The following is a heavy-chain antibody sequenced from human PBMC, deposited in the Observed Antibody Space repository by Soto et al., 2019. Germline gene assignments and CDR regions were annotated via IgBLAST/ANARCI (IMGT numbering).Heavy chain of an antibody. J-gene: IGHJ6*02. V-gene: IGHV4-34*01. CDR1: GGSFSGYY. CDR2: INHSGST. D-gene: IGHD3-3*01. CDR3: ARNGSYYDFWSGYYFGGGMDV. Sequence: QVQLQQWGAGLLKPSETLSLTCAVYGGSFSGYYWSWIRQPPGKGLEWIGEINHSGSTNYNPSLKRRFTRTVDTSKNQFSLKLSSVNDADTAVYYCARNGSYYDFWSGYYFGGGMDVWGQGTTVTVSS.